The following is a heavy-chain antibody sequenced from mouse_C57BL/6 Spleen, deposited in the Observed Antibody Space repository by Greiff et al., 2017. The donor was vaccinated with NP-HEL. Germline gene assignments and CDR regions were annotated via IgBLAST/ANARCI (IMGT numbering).Heavy chain of an antibody. J-gene: IGHJ2*01. D-gene: IGHD4-1*01. CDR2: ISYDGSN. V-gene: IGHV3-6*01. Sequence: EVQLQESGPGLVKPSQSLSLPCSVTGYSITSGYYWNWIRQFPGNKLEWMGYISYDGSNNYNPSLKNRISITRDTSKNQFFLKLNSVTTEDTATYYCARDRTGPYYFDYWGQGTTLTVSS. CDR3: ARDRTGPYYFDY. CDR1: GYSITSGYY.